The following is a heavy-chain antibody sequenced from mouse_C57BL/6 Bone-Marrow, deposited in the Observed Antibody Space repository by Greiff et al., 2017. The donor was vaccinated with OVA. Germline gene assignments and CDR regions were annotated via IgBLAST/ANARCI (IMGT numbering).Heavy chain of an antibody. V-gene: IGHV1-50*01. Sequence: VQLQQPGAELVKPGASVKLSCKASGYTFTSYWMQWVKQRPGQGLEWIGEIDPSDSYTNYNQKFKGKATLTADTSSNTAYMQLSSLTSEDSAVYYCARPGYFDVWGTGTTVTVSS. CDR3: ARPGYFDV. CDR2: IDPSDSYT. J-gene: IGHJ1*03. CDR1: GYTFTSYW.